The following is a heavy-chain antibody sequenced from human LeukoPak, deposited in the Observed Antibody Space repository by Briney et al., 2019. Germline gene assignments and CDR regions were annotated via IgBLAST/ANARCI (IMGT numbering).Heavy chain of an antibody. Sequence: GGSLRLSCAASGFTFSDYYMSWIRQAPGKGLEWVSYISSSGSTIYYADSVKGRFTISSDNAKNSLYLQMNSLRAEDTAVYYCAKGYSSGWYGGWFAPWGQGTLVTVSS. D-gene: IGHD6-19*01. V-gene: IGHV3-11*01. CDR3: AKGYSSGWYGGWFAP. J-gene: IGHJ5*02. CDR2: ISSSGSTI. CDR1: GFTFSDYY.